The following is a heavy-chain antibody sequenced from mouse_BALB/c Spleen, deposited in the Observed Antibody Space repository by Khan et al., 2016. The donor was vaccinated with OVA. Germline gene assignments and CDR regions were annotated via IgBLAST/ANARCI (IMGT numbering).Heavy chain of an antibody. Sequence: QVQLQQSGPELVKPGASVKMSCKASGYTFTDYVINWVKQRSGQGLEWIGEIYPGSGNSYYSEKFKGKATLTADKSSSTAYMQLSSLTFEDSAVYFCAKNYASWFAYWGQGTRVTVSA. CDR3: AKNYASWFAY. V-gene: IGHV1-81*01. D-gene: IGHD1-1*02. CDR1: GYTFTDYV. J-gene: IGHJ3*01. CDR2: IYPGSGNS.